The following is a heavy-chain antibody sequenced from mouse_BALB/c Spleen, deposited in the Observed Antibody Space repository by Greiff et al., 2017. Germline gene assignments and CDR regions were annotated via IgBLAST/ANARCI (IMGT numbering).Heavy chain of an antibody. CDR3: ARHPNWDGGYFDV. CDR1: GFAFSSYD. Sequence: EVKVVESGGGLVKPGGSLKLSCAASGFAFSSYDMSWVRQTPEKRLEWVAYISSGGGSTYYPDTVKGRFTISRDNAKNTLYLQMSSLKSEDTAMYYCARHPNWDGGYFDVWGAGTTVTVSS. D-gene: IGHD4-1*01. J-gene: IGHJ1*01. V-gene: IGHV5-12-1*01. CDR2: ISSGGGST.